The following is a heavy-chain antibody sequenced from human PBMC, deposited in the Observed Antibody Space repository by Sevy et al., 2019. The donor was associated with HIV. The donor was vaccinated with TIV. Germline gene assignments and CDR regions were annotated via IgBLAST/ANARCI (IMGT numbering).Heavy chain of an antibody. J-gene: IGHJ4*02. CDR3: AKSPALFTIFDY. V-gene: IGHV3-23*01. CDR1: GFTFSSYA. D-gene: IGHD3-10*01. CDR2: ISGSGGST. Sequence: GGSLRLSCAASGFTFSSYAMSWVRQAPGKGLEWVSAISGSGGSTYYADSVKGRFTISRDNSNNTLYLQMNSLRAEDTAVYYCAKSPALFTIFDYWGQGTLVTVSS.